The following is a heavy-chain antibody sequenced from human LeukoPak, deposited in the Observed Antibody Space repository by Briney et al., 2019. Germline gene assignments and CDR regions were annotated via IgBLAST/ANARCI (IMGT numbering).Heavy chain of an antibody. Sequence: GESLKISCKGSGYSFTTYWISWVRQMPGKGLEWMGRIDPSDFYTNYSPSFQGHVTISVDKSISTAYLQWSSLKASDTAMYYCARQGGFYDNRGYNDAFDIWGQGTVVTVSS. CDR3: ARQGGFYDNRGYNDAFDI. J-gene: IGHJ3*02. V-gene: IGHV5-10-1*01. CDR1: GYSFTTYW. CDR2: IDPSDFYT. D-gene: IGHD3-22*01.